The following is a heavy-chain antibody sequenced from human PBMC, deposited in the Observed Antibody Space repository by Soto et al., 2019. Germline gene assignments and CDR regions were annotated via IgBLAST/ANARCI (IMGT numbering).Heavy chain of an antibody. CDR2: IWYDGSNK. CDR3: ARGNGWFGELSGY. D-gene: IGHD3-10*01. CDR1: GFTFSSYG. V-gene: IGHV3-33*01. Sequence: QPGGSLRLSCAASGFTFSSYGMHWVRQAPGKGLEWVAVIWYDGSNKYYADSVKGRFTISRDNSKNTLYLQMNSLRAEDTAVYYCARGNGWFGELSGYWGQGPLVTVSS. J-gene: IGHJ4*02.